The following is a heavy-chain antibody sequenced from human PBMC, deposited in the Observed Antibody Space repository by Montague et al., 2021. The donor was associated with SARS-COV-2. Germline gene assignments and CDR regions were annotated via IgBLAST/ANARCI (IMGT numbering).Heavy chain of an antibody. CDR3: ARGVVAAPPMVDY. J-gene: IGHJ4*02. V-gene: IGHV4-4*07. CDR1: GEPISGFF. D-gene: IGHD2-15*01. CDR2: IYASGGT. Sequence: SDTLSLTCSVSGEPISGFFWNWIRQPAGKGLEWIGRIYASGGTDYNPSLESRVTMSVDTSKNQFSLKVNSVTAADTAMYYCARGVVAAPPMVDYWGRGTLVTVSS.